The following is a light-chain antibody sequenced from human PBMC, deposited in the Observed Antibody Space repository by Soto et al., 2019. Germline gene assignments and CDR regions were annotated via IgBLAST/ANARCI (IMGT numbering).Light chain of an antibody. CDR3: QSYDSRLSAYVV. V-gene: IGLV1-40*01. CDR1: SSNIGANYD. J-gene: IGLJ2*01. CDR2: GNT. Sequence: QLVLTQPPSLSGAPGQRVTISCTGSSSNIGANYDVHWYQHLPGTAPKLLIYGNTNRPSGVPDRFSGSKSGTSASLAISGLQAEDEADYYCQSYDSRLSAYVVFGGGTKVTVL.